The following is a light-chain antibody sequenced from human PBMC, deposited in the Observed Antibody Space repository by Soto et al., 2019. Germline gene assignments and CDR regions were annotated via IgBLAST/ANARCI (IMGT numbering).Light chain of an antibody. J-gene: IGLJ2*01. Sequence: QSALTQPASVSGSPGQSITISCTGTSSDVGSYNLVSWYQQHPGKAPKLMIYEGSKRPSGVSNRFSGSKSGNTASLTISGLQAEDEADYSCCSYAGGGVFGGGTKLTVL. CDR2: EGS. V-gene: IGLV2-23*01. CDR3: CSYAGGGV. CDR1: SSDVGSYNL.